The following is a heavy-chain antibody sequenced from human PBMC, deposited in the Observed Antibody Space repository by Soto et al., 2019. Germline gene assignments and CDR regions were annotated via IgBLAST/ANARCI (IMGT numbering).Heavy chain of an antibody. CDR3: ASKTYYYDSSGYYYFGRFDP. CDR2: IYYSGST. J-gene: IGHJ5*02. V-gene: IGHV4-30-4*01. CDR1: GGSISSGDYY. Sequence: SETLSLTCTVSGGSISSGDYYWSWIRQPPGKGLEWIGYIYYSGSTYYNPSLKSRVTISVDTSKNQFSLKLSSVTAADTAVYYCASKTYYYDSSGYYYFGRFDPWGQGTLVTVSS. D-gene: IGHD3-22*01.